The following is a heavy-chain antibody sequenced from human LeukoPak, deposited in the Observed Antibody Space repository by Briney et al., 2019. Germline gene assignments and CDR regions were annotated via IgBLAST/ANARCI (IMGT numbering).Heavy chain of an antibody. CDR1: GYTFTSYG. V-gene: IGHV1-18*01. Sequence: VASVKVSCKASGYTFTSYGISWVRQAPGQGLEWMGWISAYNGNTNYAQKLQGRVTMTTDTSTSTAYMELRSLRSDDTAVYYCARDGGRQDTAMVTTNYYYYMDVWGKGTTVTVSS. CDR2: ISAYNGNT. J-gene: IGHJ6*03. CDR3: ARDGGRQDTAMVTTNYYYYMDV. D-gene: IGHD5-18*01.